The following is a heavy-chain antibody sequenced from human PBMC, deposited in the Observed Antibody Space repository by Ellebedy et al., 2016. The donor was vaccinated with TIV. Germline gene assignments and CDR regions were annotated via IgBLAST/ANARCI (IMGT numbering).Heavy chain of an antibody. J-gene: IGHJ4*02. CDR2: GYT. Sequence: GESLKISCTASGFLVSNNHMSWVRQAPGKGLEWVGGYTNYADSVKGRFTISTHNSRNTLYLQMTNLRTKDTAVYYCAKGSFPFGDKSERIYSFQYWGQGTLVTVSS. CDR1: GFLVSNNH. D-gene: IGHD3-10*01. V-gene: IGHV3-53*04. CDR3: AKGSFPFGDKSERIYSFQY.